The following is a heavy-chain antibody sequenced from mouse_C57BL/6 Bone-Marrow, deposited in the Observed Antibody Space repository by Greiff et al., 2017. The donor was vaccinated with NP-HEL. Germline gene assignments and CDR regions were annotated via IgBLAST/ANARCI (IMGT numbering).Heavy chain of an antibody. CDR2: INPSNGGT. D-gene: IGHD2-4*01. J-gene: IGHJ4*01. V-gene: IGHV1-53*01. CDR3: ARATMITTGYYAMDY. CDR1: GYTFTSYW. Sequence: QVQLQQPGTELVKPGASVKLSCKASGYTFTSYWMHWVKQRPGQGLEWIGNINPSNGGTNYNEKFKSKATLTVDKSSSTAYMQLSSLTSEDSAVYYCARATMITTGYYAMDYWGQGTSVTVSS.